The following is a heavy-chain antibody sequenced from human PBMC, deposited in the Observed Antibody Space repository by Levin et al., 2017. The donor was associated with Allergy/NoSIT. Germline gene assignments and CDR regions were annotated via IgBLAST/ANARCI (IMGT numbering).Heavy chain of an antibody. CDR1: GFTFSSYA. Sequence: GGSLRLSCAASGFTFSSYAMHWVRQAPGKGPEWVAVISYDGSNKYYADSVKGRFTISRDNSKNTLYLQMNSLSVEDTAVYYCAREIVATIGFDYWGQGTLVTVSS. CDR3: AREIVATIGFDY. V-gene: IGHV3-30-3*01. J-gene: IGHJ4*02. CDR2: ISYDGSNK. D-gene: IGHD5-12*01.